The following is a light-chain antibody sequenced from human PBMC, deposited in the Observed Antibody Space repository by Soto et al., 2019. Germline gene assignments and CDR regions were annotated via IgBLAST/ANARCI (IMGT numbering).Light chain of an antibody. Sequence: DIQMTQSPSSLSASVGDRVNITCRASQSIGTYLNWYHQRPGQAPRLLMYSASTLQSGVPSRFRGSGSRTDFTLTISSLQPEDFATYYCQHVYSMPISFGPGTKVALK. CDR2: SAS. J-gene: IGKJ3*01. V-gene: IGKV1-39*01. CDR1: QSIGTY. CDR3: QHVYSMPIS.